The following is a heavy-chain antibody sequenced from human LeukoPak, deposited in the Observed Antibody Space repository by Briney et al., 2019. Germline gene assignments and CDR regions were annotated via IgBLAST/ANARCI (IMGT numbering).Heavy chain of an antibody. CDR2: ISPYSGGT. D-gene: IGHD5-18*01. CDR3: ARKSGYTYSFDY. CDR1: GYTFTGYY. V-gene: IGHV1-2*02. J-gene: IGHJ4*02. Sequence: ASVAVSCKASGYTFTGYYMHWVRQAPGQGLEWMGWISPYSGGTTYAQNFQGRVTMTRDTSISTAYMELSSLTSDDTAVYYCARKSGYTYSFDYWGQGALVTVCS.